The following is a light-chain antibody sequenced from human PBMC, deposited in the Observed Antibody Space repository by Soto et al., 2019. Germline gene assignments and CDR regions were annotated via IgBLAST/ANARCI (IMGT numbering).Light chain of an antibody. CDR2: QIS. J-gene: IGKJ1*01. CDR3: MQSSQLRT. V-gene: IGKV2-24*01. CDR1: ESLLHSGGNTY. Sequence: DIVLTQSPLSLPVTLGQPASLSCRSSESLLHSGGNTYLSWLHQRPGQPPRLLIYQISERLSGVPDRFSGSGARTNFTLRISRVEAEDVGIFFCMQSSQLRTFGQGTKVEIK.